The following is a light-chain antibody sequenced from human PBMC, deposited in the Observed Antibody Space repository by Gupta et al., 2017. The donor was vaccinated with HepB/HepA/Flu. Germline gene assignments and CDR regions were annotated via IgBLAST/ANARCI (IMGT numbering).Light chain of an antibody. CDR1: QSIYNY. CDR2: DAS. V-gene: IGKV3-11*01. Sequence: SLLTQSPSTLSLSPGERATLSVRSSQSIYNYLAWYQQKPGQAPRLFIYDASNRATGIAARFSGSGAGTDLTITISRLEHEEFAVYYCQKRRSWPFTFGGGTKVEIK. CDR3: QKRRSWPFT. J-gene: IGKJ4*01.